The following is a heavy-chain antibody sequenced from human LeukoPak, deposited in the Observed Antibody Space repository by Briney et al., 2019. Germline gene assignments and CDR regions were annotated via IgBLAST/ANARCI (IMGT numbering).Heavy chain of an antibody. Sequence: SETLSLTCGVYAGSLTNYFCHWIRQAPGKGLEWVGEISHGGITKHNPSLKSRVTMSQDTSKRQFSLKLSSVTAADTAVYYCARSPVKVGATAGRGFDYWGQGTLVTVSS. CDR3: ARSPVKVGATAGRGFDY. V-gene: IGHV4-34*01. J-gene: IGHJ4*02. CDR2: ISHGGIT. CDR1: AGSLTNYF. D-gene: IGHD1-26*01.